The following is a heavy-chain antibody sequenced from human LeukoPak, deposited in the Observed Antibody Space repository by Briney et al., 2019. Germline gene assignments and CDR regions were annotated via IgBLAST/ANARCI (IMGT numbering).Heavy chain of an antibody. Sequence: GGSLRLSCAASGFTFSSYSMNWVRQAPGKGLEWVSSISSSSYIYYADSVKGRFTISRDNAKNSLYLQMNSLRAEDTAVYYCAGSRDGYNGEDYWGQGTLVTVSS. J-gene: IGHJ4*02. D-gene: IGHD5-24*01. V-gene: IGHV3-21*01. CDR1: GFTFSSYS. CDR2: ISSSSYI. CDR3: AGSRDGYNGEDY.